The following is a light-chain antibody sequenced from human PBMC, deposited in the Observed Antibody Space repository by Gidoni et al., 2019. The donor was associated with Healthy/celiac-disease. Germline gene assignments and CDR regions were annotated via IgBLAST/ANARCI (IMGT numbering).Light chain of an antibody. CDR2: GAS. CDR3: QQYNSWPRT. J-gene: IGKJ1*01. CDR1: QSVSSN. V-gene: IGKV3-15*01. Sequence: ERATLSCRASQSVSSNFAWYQQRPGQAPRLLIYGASTRATGVPARFSGSGSGTEFTLTISSLQSEDFALYYCQQYNSWPRTFGQGTKVEIK.